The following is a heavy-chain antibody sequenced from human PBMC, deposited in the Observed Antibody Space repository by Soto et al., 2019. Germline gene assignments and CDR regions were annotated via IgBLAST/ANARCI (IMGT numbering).Heavy chain of an antibody. CDR3: AKDRGNGDTPNIYSYYGIEV. Sequence: LRLSCAVSGFSFNAYGVSWVRQAPGKGLEWISFISGGGGTIYYADSVKGRFISSRDNSKSTLYLQMTSLSVDDTAVYYCAKDRGNGDTPNIYSYYGIEVWGQGTTVTVSS. CDR2: ISGGGGTI. D-gene: IGHD2-21*02. V-gene: IGHV3-23*01. CDR1: GFSFNAYG. J-gene: IGHJ6*02.